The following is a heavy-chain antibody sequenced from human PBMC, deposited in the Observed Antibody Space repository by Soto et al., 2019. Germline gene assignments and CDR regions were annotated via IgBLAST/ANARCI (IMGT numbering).Heavy chain of an antibody. CDR3: ARGGGLQSPNDDAFDI. CDR1: GGTFSSYT. V-gene: IGHV1-69*02. CDR2: IIPILGIA. Sequence: QVQLVQSGAEVKKPGSSVKVSCKASGGTFSSYTISWVRQAPGQGLEWMGRIIPILGIANYAQKFQGRVTITADKPTSTAYRELSSLRSENTAVYYCARGGGLQSPNDDAFDIWGQGTMVTVSS. J-gene: IGHJ3*02. D-gene: IGHD4-4*01.